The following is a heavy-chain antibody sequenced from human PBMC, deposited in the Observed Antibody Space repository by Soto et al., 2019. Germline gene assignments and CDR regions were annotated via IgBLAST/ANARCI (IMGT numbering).Heavy chain of an antibody. D-gene: IGHD6-19*01. J-gene: IGHJ4*02. Sequence: GASVKVSCKASGDSFRSYDINCVRQAPGQGLEWMGLISASGGNTSYAQKFQGRVTMTTDTSTSTVYMELSSLRSEDTAVYYCARAASVAATPFYFDYWGQGTLVTSPQ. CDR1: GDSFRSYD. V-gene: IGHV1-46*01. CDR2: ISASGGNT. CDR3: ARAASVAATPFYFDY.